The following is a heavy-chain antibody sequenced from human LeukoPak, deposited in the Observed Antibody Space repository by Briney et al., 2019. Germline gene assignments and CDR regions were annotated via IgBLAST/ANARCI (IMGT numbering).Heavy chain of an antibody. V-gene: IGHV3-23*01. D-gene: IGHD5-12*01. J-gene: IGHJ4*02. Sequence: PGGSLRLSCAASGLVLGKYAMAWVRQAPGKGLECVSIISDDSSFTYYLDSVKGRSTIFRDNSKNTLYLHMNSLKAEDTAVYYCAKGRCSGPGCDSFDYWGQGTLVTVSS. CDR2: ISDDSSFT. CDR3: AKGRCSGPGCDSFDY. CDR1: GLVLGKYA.